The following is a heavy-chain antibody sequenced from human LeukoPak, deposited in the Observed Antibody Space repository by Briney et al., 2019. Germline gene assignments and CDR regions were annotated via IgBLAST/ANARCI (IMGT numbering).Heavy chain of an antibody. Sequence: SQTLSLTCTVSGGSISSGDYYWSWIRQPPGKGLEWIGYIYYSGSTYYNPSLKSRVTISVDTSKNQFSLKLSSVTAADTAVYYCAREARGIYGSGSYRLPPSWGQGTLVTVSS. CDR2: IYYSGST. CDR3: AREARGIYGSGSYRLPPS. J-gene: IGHJ5*02. V-gene: IGHV4-30-4*08. CDR1: GGSISSGDYY. D-gene: IGHD3-10*01.